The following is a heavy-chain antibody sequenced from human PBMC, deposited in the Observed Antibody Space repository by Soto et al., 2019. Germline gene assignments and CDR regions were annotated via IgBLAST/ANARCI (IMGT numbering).Heavy chain of an antibody. CDR2: IYYSGST. CDR1: GGSISSSSYY. CDR3: ARHSDQYVSSWYGLDS. V-gene: IGHV4-39*01. D-gene: IGHD6-13*01. J-gene: IGHJ4*02. Sequence: SETLSLTCTVSGGSISSSSYYWGWIRQPPGKGLEWIGSIYYSGSTYYNPSLKSRVTISVDTSKNQFSLKLSSVTAADTAVYYCARHSDQYVSSWYGLDSWGPGIMVTVSS.